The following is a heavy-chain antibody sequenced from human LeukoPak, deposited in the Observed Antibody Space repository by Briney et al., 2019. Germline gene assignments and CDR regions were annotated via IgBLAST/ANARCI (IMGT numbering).Heavy chain of an antibody. J-gene: IGHJ5*02. CDR1: GGSISSYY. CDR2: IYTSGST. D-gene: IGHD6-13*01. CDR3: ARVAAAGTIDWFDP. V-gene: IGHV4-4*07. Sequence: SETLSLTCTVSGGSISSYYWSWIRQPAGKGLEWIGRIYTSGSTNYNPSLKSRVTMSVDTSKNPFSLKLGSVTAADTAVYYCARVAAAGTIDWFDPWGQGTLVTVSS.